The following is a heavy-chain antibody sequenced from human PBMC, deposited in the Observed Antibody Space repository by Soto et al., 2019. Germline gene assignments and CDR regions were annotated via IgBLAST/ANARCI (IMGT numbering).Heavy chain of an antibody. CDR3: ARVTILGDYFDY. CDR1: GGSISSGGYS. V-gene: IGHV4-30-2*01. CDR2: IYHSGST. Sequence: SETLSLTCAVSGGSISSGGYSWSWIRQPPGKGLEWIEYIYHSGSTYYNPSLKSRVTISVDRSKNQFSLKLSSVTAADTAVYYCARVTILGDYFDYWGQGTLVTVSS. D-gene: IGHD3-9*01. J-gene: IGHJ4*02.